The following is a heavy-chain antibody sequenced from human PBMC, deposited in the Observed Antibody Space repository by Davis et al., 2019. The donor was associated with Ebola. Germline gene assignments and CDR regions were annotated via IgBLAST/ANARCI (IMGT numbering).Heavy chain of an antibody. CDR1: GFTVSSNY. V-gene: IGHV3-53*01. J-gene: IGHJ6*04. Sequence: GESLKISCAASGFTVSSNYMTWVRQAPGEGLEWVSIIYSGFITYYVDSVKGRFTISRDNSKKTLYLQMNSLRAEDTAVYYCAKSGLSFGVVKYHYGMDVWGKGTTVTVSS. CDR2: IYSGFIT. CDR3: AKSGLSFGVVKYHYGMDV. D-gene: IGHD3-3*01.